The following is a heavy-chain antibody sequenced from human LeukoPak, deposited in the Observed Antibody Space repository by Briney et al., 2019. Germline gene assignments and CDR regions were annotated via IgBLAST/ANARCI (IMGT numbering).Heavy chain of an antibody. Sequence: ASVKVSCKASGYTFTGYYMHWVRQAPGQGLEWMGWINPNSGGTNYAQKFQGRVTMTRDTSISTAYMELSSLRSEDTAVYYCARAYYDSSGYYYDEDPYYFDYWGQGTLVTVSS. J-gene: IGHJ4*02. D-gene: IGHD3-22*01. V-gene: IGHV1-2*02. CDR2: INPNSGGT. CDR1: GYTFTGYY. CDR3: ARAYYDSSGYYYDEDPYYFDY.